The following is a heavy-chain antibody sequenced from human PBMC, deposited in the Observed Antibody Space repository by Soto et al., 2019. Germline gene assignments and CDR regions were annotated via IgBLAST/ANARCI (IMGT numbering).Heavy chain of an antibody. J-gene: IGHJ4*02. V-gene: IGHV3-23*01. D-gene: IGHD5-12*01. CDR3: ARGRYFDASGGCANY. Sequence: EMRLLESGGGSVSPGASARLSCLTSGFMFDNYAMSWVRQSPARGLEWVAAISGSGHATYYTQSVRGRFTISRDKSKKAVFLQMNNLRTEDTASYYCARGRYFDASGGCANYWGLGTLVTVSP. CDR2: ISGSGHAT. CDR1: GFMFDNYA.